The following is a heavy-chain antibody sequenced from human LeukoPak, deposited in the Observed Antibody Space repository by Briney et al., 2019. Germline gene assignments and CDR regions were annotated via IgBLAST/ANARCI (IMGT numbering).Heavy chain of an antibody. D-gene: IGHD2-8*01. J-gene: IGHJ6*03. CDR1: GFTFSSYA. CDR3: ANGNRCTSPNCLGYYYFYMDV. Sequence: GGSMRLSCAASGFTFSSYAMNWVRQAPGRGLEWVSGFSGSGGTTYYADSVKGRFTISRDNSKNTLYLQMNSLRAEDTAVYYCANGNRCTSPNCLGYYYFYMDVWGKGTTVTVSS. CDR2: FSGSGGTT. V-gene: IGHV3-23*01.